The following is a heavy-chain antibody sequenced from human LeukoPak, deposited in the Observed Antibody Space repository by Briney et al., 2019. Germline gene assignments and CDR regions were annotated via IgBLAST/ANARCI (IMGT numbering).Heavy chain of an antibody. CDR3: ARGPSSANSDFYYYYYLDV. D-gene: IGHD4-23*01. Sequence: ASVKVSCKASGYTFTSYYMHWVRQAPGQGLEWMGWINPNSGGTIYAQKLQGRVTMTRDTPISTAYMELSRLGSDDTAVYYCARGPSSANSDFYYYYYLDVWGKGTTVTVSS. J-gene: IGHJ6*03. CDR2: INPNSGGT. CDR1: GYTFTSYY. V-gene: IGHV1-2*02.